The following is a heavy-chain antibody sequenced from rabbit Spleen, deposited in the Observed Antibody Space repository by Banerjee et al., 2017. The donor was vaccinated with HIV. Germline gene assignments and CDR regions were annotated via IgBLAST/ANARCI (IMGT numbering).Heavy chain of an antibody. CDR1: GFSFSDRDV. CDR2: INAATAKP. CDR3: GRSWGYFRFNL. D-gene: IGHD1-1*01. J-gene: IGHJ4*01. Sequence: QEQLVESGGGLVKPEGSLTLTCKASGFSFSDRDVMCWVRQAPGKGLEWIACINAATAKPVYATWAKGRFTISRTSSTTVTLQLNSLTAADTATYFCGRSWGYFRFNLWGPGTLVTVS. V-gene: IGHV1S45*01.